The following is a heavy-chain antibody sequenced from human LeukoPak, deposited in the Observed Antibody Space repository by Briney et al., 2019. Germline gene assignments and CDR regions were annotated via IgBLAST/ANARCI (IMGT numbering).Heavy chain of an antibody. CDR1: GFTFSGYA. V-gene: IGHV3-23*01. CDR2: ISGSGDRT. D-gene: IGHD2-2*01. J-gene: IGHJ4*02. Sequence: GGSLRLSCAGSGFTFSGYAMSWVRQAPGKGLEWVSGISGSGDRTDYADSVKGRFTISRDNSKNTLYLQMNSLRAEDTAIYYCARDLSFTTSSNYFDYWGQGTLVTVSS. CDR3: ARDLSFTTSSNYFDY.